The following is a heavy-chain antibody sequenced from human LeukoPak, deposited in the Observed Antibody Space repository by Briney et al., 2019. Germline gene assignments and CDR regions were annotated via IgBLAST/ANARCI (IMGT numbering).Heavy chain of an antibody. D-gene: IGHD5-12*01. J-gene: IGHJ6*02. CDR2: IWYDGSNK. CDR1: GFTFSGYG. CDR3: ARGHIVAIPSSHYYYGMDV. Sequence: PGGSLRLSCAASGFTFSGYGMHWVRQAPGKGLEWVAVIWYDGSNKYYADSVKGRITISRDNSKNTLYLKMNSLRAEDTAVYYCARGHIVAIPSSHYYYGMDVWGQGTTVTVSS. V-gene: IGHV3-33*01.